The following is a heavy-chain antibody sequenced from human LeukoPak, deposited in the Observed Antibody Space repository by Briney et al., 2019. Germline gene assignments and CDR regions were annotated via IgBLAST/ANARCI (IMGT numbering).Heavy chain of an antibody. D-gene: IGHD3-9*01. CDR3: TRDPLRYLRVGHYDY. CDR2: IDYDSSHI. CDR1: GFTFSTSA. J-gene: IGHJ4*02. Sequence: GGSLRLSCAASGFTFSTSAMNWVRQVPGKGLEWVSSIDYDSSHIYYAASVRGRFTISRDNARDSVYLQMDSLRVEDTAVYYCTRDPLRYLRVGHYDYWGQGTLVAVSS. V-gene: IGHV3-21*01.